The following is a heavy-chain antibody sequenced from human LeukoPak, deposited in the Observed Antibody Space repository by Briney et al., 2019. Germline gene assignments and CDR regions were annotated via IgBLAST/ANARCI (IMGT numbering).Heavy chain of an antibody. CDR2: ITPLFGTA. CDR1: GGTFSKYT. Sequence: SVKVSCKASGGTFSKYTFSWVRQRPGQGLEWMGGITPLFGTANYAQKFQGRVTITADESASTAYMELSSLRSEDTAVYYCTRVGYWGQGTLVTVSS. J-gene: IGHJ4*02. V-gene: IGHV1-69*13. CDR3: TRVGY.